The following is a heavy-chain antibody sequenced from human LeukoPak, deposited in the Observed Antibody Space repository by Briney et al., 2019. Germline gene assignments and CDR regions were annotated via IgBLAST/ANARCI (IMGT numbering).Heavy chain of an antibody. CDR3: ARDRPDRGYSYGRDFDY. J-gene: IGHJ4*02. V-gene: IGHV3-7*01. CDR1: GFAFSDFS. D-gene: IGHD5-18*01. Sequence: GGSLRLSCAASGFAFSDFSMNWVRLAPGRGLAWVATVKPDGGEKYYVDSVKGRFTISGDNAKNSLYLQMNSLRAEDTAVYYCARDRPDRGYSYGRDFDYWGQGTLVTVSS. CDR2: VKPDGGEK.